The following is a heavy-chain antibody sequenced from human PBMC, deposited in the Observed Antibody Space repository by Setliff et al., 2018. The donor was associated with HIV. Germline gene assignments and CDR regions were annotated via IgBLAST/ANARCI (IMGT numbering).Heavy chain of an antibody. J-gene: IGHJ2*01. V-gene: IGHV4-31*03. CDR1: GGSISSGAYY. CDR2: IYYSGST. CDR3: ARGPFGGDILTGYDYWYFEL. D-gene: IGHD3-9*01. Sequence: SETLSLTCTVSGGSISSGAYYWSWIRQHPVKGLEWIGYIYYSGSTYYNPSLKSRVTISTDTSKNELSLKLRSVTAADTAVYYCARGPFGGDILTGYDYWYFELWGRGTLVTVSS.